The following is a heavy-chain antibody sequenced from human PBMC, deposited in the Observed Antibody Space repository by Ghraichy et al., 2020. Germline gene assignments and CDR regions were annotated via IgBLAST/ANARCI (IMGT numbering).Heavy chain of an antibody. Sequence: SVKVSCKTGRAPVSNSAMSWMRHAAGRGLEWMGGIIPIFGTANYAQKFQGRVTITADESTSTAYMELSSLRSEDTAVYYCARALYGQTDFDYWGQGTLVTASS. CDR2: IIPIFGTA. D-gene: IGHD4-17*01. J-gene: IGHJ4*02. CDR1: RAPVSNSA. V-gene: IGHV1-69*13. CDR3: ARALYGQTDFDY.